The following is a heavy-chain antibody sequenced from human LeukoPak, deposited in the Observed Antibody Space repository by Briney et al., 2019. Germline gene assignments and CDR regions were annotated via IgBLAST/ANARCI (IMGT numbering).Heavy chain of an antibody. CDR3: ARGHFGLDV. V-gene: IGHV3-21*04. CDR1: GFTFSNYA. CDR2: ISGSSGNI. Sequence: GGSLRLSCAASGFTFSNYAMNWVRQAPGKGLEWVSSISGSSGNIYYADSVKGRFTISRDNAKNSLYLLLNSLRAEDTAVYYCARGHFGLDVWGQGTTVTVSS. J-gene: IGHJ6*02. D-gene: IGHD3-3*02.